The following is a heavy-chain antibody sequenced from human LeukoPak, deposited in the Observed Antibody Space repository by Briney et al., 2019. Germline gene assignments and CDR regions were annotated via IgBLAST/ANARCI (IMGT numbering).Heavy chain of an antibody. CDR2: IYYSGST. J-gene: IGHJ4*02. D-gene: IGHD1-26*01. Sequence: SETLSLTCTVSGGSISSSSYYWGWIRQPPGKGLEWIGSIYYSGSTYYNPSLKSRVTISVDTSKNQFSLKPSSVTAADTAVYYCARILDNFDYWGQGTLVTVSS. CDR3: ARILDNFDY. V-gene: IGHV4-39*01. CDR1: GGSISSSSYY.